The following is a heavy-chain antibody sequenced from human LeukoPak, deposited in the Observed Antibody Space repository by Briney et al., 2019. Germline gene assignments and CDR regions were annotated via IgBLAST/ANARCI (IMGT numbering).Heavy chain of an antibody. J-gene: IGHJ4*02. Sequence: GGSLRLSCAASGFTFSTFGMIWVRQAPGKGLEWVSSISSGSYIYYADAVKARFTISRDNARNSLYLQMNSLRAEDTAVYYCARTLWPGDYFDYWGQGTLVTVSS. CDR1: GFTFSTFG. CDR3: ARTLWPGDYFDY. V-gene: IGHV3-21*01. D-gene: IGHD3-10*02. CDR2: ISSGSYI.